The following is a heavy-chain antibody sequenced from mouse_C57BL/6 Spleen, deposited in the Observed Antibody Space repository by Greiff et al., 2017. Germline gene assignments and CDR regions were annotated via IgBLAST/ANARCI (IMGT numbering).Heavy chain of an antibody. Sequence: VKLMESGPELVKPGASVKISCKASGYAFSSSWMNWVKQRPGKGLEWIGRIYPGDGDTNYNGKFKGKATLTADKSSSTAYMQLSSLTSEDSAVYFCARADYAGGFAYWGQGTLVTVSA. CDR3: ARADYAGGFAY. CDR1: GYAFSSSW. J-gene: IGHJ3*01. V-gene: IGHV1-82*01. CDR2: IYPGDGDT. D-gene: IGHD2-4*01.